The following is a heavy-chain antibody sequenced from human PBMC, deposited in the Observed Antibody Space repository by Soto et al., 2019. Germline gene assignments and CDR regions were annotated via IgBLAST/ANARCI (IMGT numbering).Heavy chain of an antibody. V-gene: IGHV3-21*01. D-gene: IGHD6-13*01. CDR3: ARDLYEWQQLVPFDY. Sequence: HGGSLRLSCAASGFTFSSHSMNWVRQAPGKGLEWVSSISSSSSYIYYADSVKGRFTISRDNAKNSLYLQMNSLRAEDTAVYYCARDLYEWQQLVPFDYWGQGTLVTVSS. CDR2: ISSSSSYI. J-gene: IGHJ4*02. CDR1: GFTFSSHS.